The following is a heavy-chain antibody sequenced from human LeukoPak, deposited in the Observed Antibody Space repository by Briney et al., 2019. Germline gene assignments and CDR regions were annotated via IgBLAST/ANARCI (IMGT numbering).Heavy chain of an antibody. Sequence: GGSLRLSCAASGFTFSSYAMHWVRQAPGKGLEWVAVISYDGSNKYYADSVKGRFTISRDNSKNTLYLQMNSLRAEDTAVYYCARGELTYYDFWSGYIPDVWGQGTTVTVSS. V-gene: IGHV3-30-3*01. CDR1: GFTFSSYA. CDR3: ARGELTYYDFWSGYIPDV. CDR2: ISYDGSNK. D-gene: IGHD3-3*01. J-gene: IGHJ6*02.